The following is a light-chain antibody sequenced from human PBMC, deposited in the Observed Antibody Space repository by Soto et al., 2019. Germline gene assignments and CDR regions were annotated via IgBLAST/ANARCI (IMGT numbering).Light chain of an antibody. CDR2: EVT. V-gene: IGLV2-14*01. J-gene: IGLJ1*01. Sequence: QSVLTQPASVSGSPGRSITISCTGTSSDVGGYNYVSWYQQHPGKAPKLMIYEVTKRPSGVSDRFSGSKSGNTASLTISGLQAEDEADYYCSSYTTTSTPYVFGTGTKVTVL. CDR1: SSDVGGYNY. CDR3: SSYTTTSTPYV.